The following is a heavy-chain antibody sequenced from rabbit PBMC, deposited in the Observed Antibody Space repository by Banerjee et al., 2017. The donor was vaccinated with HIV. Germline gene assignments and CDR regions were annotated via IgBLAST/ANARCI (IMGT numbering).Heavy chain of an antibody. Sequence: VRQAPGKGLEWIACIYGGSSGSTYYASWAKGRFTISKTSSTTVTLQMTSLTAADTATYFCGRDRDGDAGYGSLALWGPGTLVTVS. CDR3: GRDRDGDAGYGSLAL. J-gene: IGHJ4*01. D-gene: IGHD6-1*01. CDR2: IYGGSSGST. V-gene: IGHV1S40*01.